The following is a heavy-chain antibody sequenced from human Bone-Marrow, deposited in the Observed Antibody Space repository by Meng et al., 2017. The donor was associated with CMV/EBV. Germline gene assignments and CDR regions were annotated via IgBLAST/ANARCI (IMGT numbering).Heavy chain of an antibody. J-gene: IGHJ5*02. CDR1: GYTFTGYY. Sequence: ASVKVSCKASGYTFTGYYMHWVRQAPGQGLEWMGWINPNSGNTGYAQKFQGRVTMTRNTSISTAYMELSSLRSEDTAVYYCARGRAPFTMVRYENWFDPWGQGTLVTVSS. D-gene: IGHD3-10*01. V-gene: IGHV1-8*02. CDR2: INPNSGNT. CDR3: ARGRAPFTMVRYENWFDP.